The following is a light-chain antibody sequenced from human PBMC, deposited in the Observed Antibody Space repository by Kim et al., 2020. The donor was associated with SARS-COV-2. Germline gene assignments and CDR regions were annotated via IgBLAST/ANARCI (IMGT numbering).Light chain of an antibody. CDR2: YDR. J-gene: IGLJ3*02. CDR3: QVWDSSNNHPV. V-gene: IGLV3-21*04. CDR1: DIGSKS. Sequence: AHGKTAWIICGGNDIGSKSVHWYEQKPGQAPILVIYYDRERPSGIPERFSGSKSGNTATLTISRVEAGDEADFYCQVWDSSNNHPVFGGGTQLTVL.